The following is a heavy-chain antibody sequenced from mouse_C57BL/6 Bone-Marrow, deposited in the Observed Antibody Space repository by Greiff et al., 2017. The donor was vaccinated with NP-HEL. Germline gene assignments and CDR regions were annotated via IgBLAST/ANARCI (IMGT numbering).Heavy chain of an antibody. D-gene: IGHD1-1*01. V-gene: IGHV1-53*01. Sequence: QVQLQQPGTELVKPGASVKLSCKASGYTFTSYWMHWVKQRPGQGLEWIGNINPSNGGTNYNEKFKSKATLTVDKSSSTAYMQLSSLTSEDSAVYYWARSGYYGSSYVENWYFDVWGTGTTVTVSS. CDR1: GYTFTSYW. CDR3: ARSGYYGSSYVENWYFDV. CDR2: INPSNGGT. J-gene: IGHJ1*03.